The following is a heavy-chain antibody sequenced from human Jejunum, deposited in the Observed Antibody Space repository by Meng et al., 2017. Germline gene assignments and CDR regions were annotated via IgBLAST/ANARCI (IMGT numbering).Heavy chain of an antibody. D-gene: IGHD5-24*01. CDR3: AGRSYNYDDYFDF. Sequence: QVQMEQYGAEVRKPGASVKVSCRASGYTLNGFYMHWVRQAPGQGLEWMGRINTNTGGTNYAQNFKGSITLTRETSTVYMEVNRLGSDDTGIYYCAGRSYNYDDYFDFWGRGTLVTVSS. CDR1: GYTLNGFY. V-gene: IGHV1-2*05. CDR2: INTNTGGT. J-gene: IGHJ4*02.